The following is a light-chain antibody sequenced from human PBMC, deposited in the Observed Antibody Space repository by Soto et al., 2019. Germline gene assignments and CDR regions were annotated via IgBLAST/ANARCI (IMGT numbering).Light chain of an antibody. CDR3: CSYAGSSTYV. Sequence: LTQPASVSGSPGQSITISCTGTSSDVGSYNLVSWYQQHPGKAPKLMIYEGSKRPSGVSNRFSGSKSVNTASLTISELQAEDEADYYCCSYAGSSTYVFGTGTKVTVL. CDR2: EGS. CDR1: SSDVGSYNL. J-gene: IGLJ1*01. V-gene: IGLV2-23*01.